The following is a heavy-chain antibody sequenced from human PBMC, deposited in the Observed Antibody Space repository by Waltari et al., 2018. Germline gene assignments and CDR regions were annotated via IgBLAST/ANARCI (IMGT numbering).Heavy chain of an antibody. CDR3: TRDLYGSGGDWFDP. D-gene: IGHD3-10*01. CDR2: IGGTHSNI. CDR1: AIDLGSTA. J-gene: IGHJ5*02. V-gene: IGHV3-21*03. Sequence: EVRLAESGGGLGKPGGSLVLSWTASAIDLGSTAVNRVRQAPGTGLEWVSSIGGTHSNIFYADSVKGRFTVSRDNAKNSLYLQMDNLRAEDSGLYFCTRDLYGSGGDWFDPWGQGTLVTVSS.